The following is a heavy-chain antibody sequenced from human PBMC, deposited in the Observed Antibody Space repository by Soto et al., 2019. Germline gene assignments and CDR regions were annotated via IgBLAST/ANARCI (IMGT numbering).Heavy chain of an antibody. D-gene: IGHD1-26*01. Sequence: QVHLVQSGAEVKKPGASVKVSCKASGYTFTSYGITWVRQAPGQGLEWMGWISAHNGNTDYAQKLQVRVIVTRDTSTSTAYMELRSLISDDTAVYYCASGRYGDYWGQGALVTVSS. CDR2: ISAHNGNT. J-gene: IGHJ4*02. CDR3: ASGRYGDY. V-gene: IGHV1-18*01. CDR1: GYTFTSYG.